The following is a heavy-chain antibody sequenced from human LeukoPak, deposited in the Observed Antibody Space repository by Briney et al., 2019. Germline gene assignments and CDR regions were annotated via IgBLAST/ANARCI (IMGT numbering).Heavy chain of an antibody. D-gene: IGHD4-23*01. V-gene: IGHV3-23*01. Sequence: GGSLRLSCAASGFIFSKYAMAWVRQTPGKGLEWVAAIGDSGDVTNYPASVKGRFTISRDFSKDMLYLQMNSLRAEDTAVYYCAKGRGRWFWDFDSWGQGTLVTVSS. CDR1: GFIFSKYA. CDR2: IGDSGDVT. J-gene: IGHJ4*02. CDR3: AKGRGRWFWDFDS.